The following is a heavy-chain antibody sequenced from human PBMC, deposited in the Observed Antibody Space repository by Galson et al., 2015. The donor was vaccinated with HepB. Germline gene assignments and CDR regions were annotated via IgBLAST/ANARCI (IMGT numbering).Heavy chain of an antibody. V-gene: IGHV3-23*01. Sequence: GSLRLSCAATGFTFSTYAMSWVRQAPGKGLEWVSAIGQSGGNTYYADSVRGRFTISRDNSRKTVYLQMNSLRVDDTAVYYCASNRVGAIFDYWGQGALVAVSS. CDR3: ASNRVGAIFDY. CDR1: GFTFSTYA. D-gene: IGHD1-26*01. CDR2: IGQSGGNT. J-gene: IGHJ4*02.